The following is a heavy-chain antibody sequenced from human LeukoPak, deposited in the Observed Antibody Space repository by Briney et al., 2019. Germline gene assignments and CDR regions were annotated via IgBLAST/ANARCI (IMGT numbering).Heavy chain of an antibody. Sequence: GESLKISCKGSGYSFTSYWIGWVRQMPGKGLEWMRIIYPGDSDTRYSPSFQGQVTISADKSISTAYLQWSSLKASDTAMYYCAKTMVRGVMEEGIDYWGQGTLVTVSS. CDR3: AKTMVRGVMEEGIDY. D-gene: IGHD3-10*01. V-gene: IGHV5-51*01. CDR1: GYSFTSYW. J-gene: IGHJ4*02. CDR2: IYPGDSDT.